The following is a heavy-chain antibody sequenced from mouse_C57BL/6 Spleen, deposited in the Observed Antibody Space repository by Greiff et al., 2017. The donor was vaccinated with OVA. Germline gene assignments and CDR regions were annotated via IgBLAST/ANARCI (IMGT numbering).Heavy chain of an antibody. CDR1: GFSLTSYG. V-gene: IGHV2-2*01. J-gene: IGHJ3*01. CDR3: ARNEYDGFAY. D-gene: IGHD2-4*01. CDR2: IWSGGST. Sequence: VQLQQSGPGLVQPSQSLSITCTVSGFSLTSYGVHWVRQSPGKGLEWLGVIWSGGSTDYNAAFISRLSISKDNAKSQVFFKRNRLRADDTAIYCCARNEYDGFAYWGQGTLVTVAA.